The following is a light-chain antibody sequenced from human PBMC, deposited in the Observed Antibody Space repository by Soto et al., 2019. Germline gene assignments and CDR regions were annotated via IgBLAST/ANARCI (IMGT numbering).Light chain of an antibody. CDR3: QKYDRTPRT. CDR1: QDISDH. V-gene: IGKV1-27*01. J-gene: IGKJ1*01. Sequence: DFQMTQSPSSLSASVGDRVTITCRASQDISDHLAWYQHKPGKVPELLIYGASTLQSGVPSRFSGGGSGTAYTLTISSLQPEDVATYYCQKYDRTPRTFGQGTKVELK. CDR2: GAS.